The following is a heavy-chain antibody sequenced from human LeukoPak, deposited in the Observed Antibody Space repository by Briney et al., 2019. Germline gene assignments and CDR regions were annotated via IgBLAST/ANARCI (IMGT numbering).Heavy chain of an antibody. D-gene: IGHD6-13*01. CDR1: GDSISSSDYF. Sequence: PSETLSLTCTVSGDSISSSDYFWGWIRQPPGKGLEWIGNIYYSGTTYYNPSLKSRVTISVDTSKNQFSLKLSSVTAADTAVYYCARDLAAADTVRFTYYYYYMDVWGKGTTVTVSS. V-gene: IGHV4-39*07. CDR3: ARDLAAADTVRFTYYYYYMDV. J-gene: IGHJ6*03. CDR2: IYYSGTT.